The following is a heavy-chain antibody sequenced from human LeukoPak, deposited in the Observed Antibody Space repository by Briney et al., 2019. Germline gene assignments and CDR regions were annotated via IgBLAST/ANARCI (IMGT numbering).Heavy chain of an antibody. Sequence: PSETLSLTCALYVHSFSGYYWSWLRHPPGKGLEWFREIKHSGSTNYNPSLKSRVTISVDTSKTQFSLKLSSVTAADTAVYYCARSAIWRIAARRYYFDYWGQGTLVTVSS. CDR2: IKHSGST. D-gene: IGHD6-6*01. V-gene: IGHV4-34*01. CDR3: ARSAIWRIAARRYYFDY. J-gene: IGHJ4*02. CDR1: VHSFSGYY.